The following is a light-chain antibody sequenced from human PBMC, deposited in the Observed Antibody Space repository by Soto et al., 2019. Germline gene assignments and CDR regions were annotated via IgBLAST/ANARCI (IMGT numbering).Light chain of an antibody. V-gene: IGKV3D-15*01. J-gene: IGKJ1*01. CDR3: QQFRNWPWT. Sequence: EIVLTQSPATLSLSPGERATLSCRASQSISINLAWYQHKPGQAPRLLIHGASTRATGVPARISGSGSGTEFTLTISSLQSEDFAVYYCQQFRNWPWTFGQGTKVDI. CDR2: GAS. CDR1: QSISIN.